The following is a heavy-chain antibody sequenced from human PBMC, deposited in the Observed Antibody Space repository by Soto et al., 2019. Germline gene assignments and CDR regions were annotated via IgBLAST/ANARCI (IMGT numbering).Heavy chain of an antibody. V-gene: IGHV4-4*02. CDR1: GVSISSGNW. D-gene: IGHD3-22*01. CDR3: ARLVYDSRLNYLYFDH. Sequence: SETLSLTCDVSGVSISSGNWWSWVRQPPGKGLEWIAEVYNDGSANDHPSLESRATISVDRSKNQFSLRLSSVTAADTGKYYCARLVYDSRLNYLYFDHWGQGTLVTVSS. CDR2: VYNDGSA. J-gene: IGHJ4*02.